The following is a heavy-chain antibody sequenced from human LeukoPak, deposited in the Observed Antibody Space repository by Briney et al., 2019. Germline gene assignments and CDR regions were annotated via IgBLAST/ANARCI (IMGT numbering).Heavy chain of an antibody. CDR3: ARDGYYYDSSGYYYIGYFDY. V-gene: IGHV4-61*02. CDR1: GGSISSGSYY. Sequence: PSQTLSLTCTVSGGSISSGSYYWSWIRQPAGKGLEWIGRIYTSGSTNYNPSLKSRVTISVDTSKNQFSLKLSSVTAADTAGYYCARDGYYYDSSGYYYIGYFDYWGQGTLVTVSS. CDR2: IYTSGST. D-gene: IGHD3-22*01. J-gene: IGHJ4*02.